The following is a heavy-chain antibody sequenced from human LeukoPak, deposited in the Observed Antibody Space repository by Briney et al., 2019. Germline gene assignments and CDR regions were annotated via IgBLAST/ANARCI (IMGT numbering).Heavy chain of an antibody. CDR2: IYYSGST. D-gene: IGHD3-22*01. CDR1: GGSISSYY. Sequence: SETLSLTCTVSGGSISSYYRSWIRQPPGKGLEWIGYIYYSGSTNYNPSLKSRVTISVDTSKNQFSLKLSSVTAADTAVYYCARDWTYYDSSGYIKSPNAFDIWGQGTMVTVSS. J-gene: IGHJ3*02. CDR3: ARDWTYYDSSGYIKSPNAFDI. V-gene: IGHV4-59*01.